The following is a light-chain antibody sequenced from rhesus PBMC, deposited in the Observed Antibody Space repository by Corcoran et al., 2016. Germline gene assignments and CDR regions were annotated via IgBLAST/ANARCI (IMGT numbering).Light chain of an antibody. CDR1: QGISSC. CDR3: RQYDGLPLT. CDR2: YTN. V-gene: IGKV1-32*01. J-gene: IGKJ4*01. Sequence: DIQMTQSPSSLSASVGDRVTITCRASQGISSCLNWYQQKPGKGPKILIYYTNSLESGVPSRFNGSGSGTEVTLTISSLRPEDFATEYCRQYDGLPLTCGGGTKGEIK.